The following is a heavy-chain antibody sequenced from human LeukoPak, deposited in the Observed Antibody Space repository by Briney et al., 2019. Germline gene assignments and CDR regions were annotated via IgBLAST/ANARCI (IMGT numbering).Heavy chain of an antibody. V-gene: IGHV4-4*07. CDR2: IYTSGST. Sequence: SETLSLTCTVSGGSISSYYWSWIRQPAGKGLEWIGRIYTSGSTNYNPSLKSRVTMLVDTSKNQFSLKLSSVTVADTAVYYCARDPNKYGINWFDPWGQGTLVTVSS. J-gene: IGHJ5*02. CDR1: GGSISSYY. CDR3: ARDPNKYGINWFDP. D-gene: IGHD1-14*01.